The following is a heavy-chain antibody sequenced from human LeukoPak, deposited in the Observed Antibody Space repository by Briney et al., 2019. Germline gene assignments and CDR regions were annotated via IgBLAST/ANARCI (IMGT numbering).Heavy chain of an antibody. CDR1: GYTFTGYY. CDR3: TRGRGLPYGSGSYYIDEDY. CDR2: INPNSGGT. Sequence: GASVRVSCKASGYTFTGYYMHWVRQAPGQGLEWMGWINPNSGGTNYAQKFQGRVTMTRDTSISTAYMELSRLRSDDTAVYYCTRGRGLPYGSGSYYIDEDYWGQGTLVTVSS. J-gene: IGHJ4*02. D-gene: IGHD3-10*01. V-gene: IGHV1-2*02.